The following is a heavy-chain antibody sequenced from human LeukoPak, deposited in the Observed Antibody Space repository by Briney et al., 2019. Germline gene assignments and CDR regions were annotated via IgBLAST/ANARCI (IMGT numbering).Heavy chain of an antibody. J-gene: IGHJ4*02. CDR1: GFTFSSHS. D-gene: IGHD6-6*01. CDR2: ISSSSSYI. CDR3: ARADEQLLDY. Sequence: GGSLRLSCAASGFTFSSHSMNWVRQAPGKGLEWVSSISSSSSYIYYADSVKGRFTISRDNAKNSLYLQMNSLRAEDTAVYYCARADEQLLDYWGQGTLVTVSS. V-gene: IGHV3-21*01.